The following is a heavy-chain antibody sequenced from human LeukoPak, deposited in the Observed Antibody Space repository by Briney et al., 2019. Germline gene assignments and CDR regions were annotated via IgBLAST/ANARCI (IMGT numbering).Heavy chain of an antibody. J-gene: IGHJ6*02. CDR3: ARTTTRAFWGMDV. D-gene: IGHD1-1*01. CDR2: INPNSGGT. Sequence: ASVKVSCKASGYTSTGYYMHWVRQAPGQGLEWMGWINPNSGGTNYAQKFQGWVTMTRDTSISTAYMELSRLRSDDTAVYYCARTTTRAFWGMDVWGQGTTVTVSS. CDR1: GYTSTGYY. V-gene: IGHV1-2*04.